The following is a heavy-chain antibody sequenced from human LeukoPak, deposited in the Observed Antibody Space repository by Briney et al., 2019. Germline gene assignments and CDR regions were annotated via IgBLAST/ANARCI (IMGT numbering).Heavy chain of an antibody. V-gene: IGHV4-39*07. CDR3: ARTYYYDSGGYFFDY. J-gene: IGHJ4*02. D-gene: IGHD3-22*01. CDR2: IYYSGST. Sequence: SETLSLTCTVSGGSISSSSYYWGWIRQPPGKGLEWIGSIYYSGSTYYNPSLKSRVTISVDTSKNQFSLKLSSVTAADTAVYYCARTYYYDSGGYFFDYWGQGTLVTVSS. CDR1: GGSISSSSYY.